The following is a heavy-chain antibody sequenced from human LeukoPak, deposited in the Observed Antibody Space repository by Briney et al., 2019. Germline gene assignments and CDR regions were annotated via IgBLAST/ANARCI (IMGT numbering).Heavy chain of an antibody. CDR2: ISYDGSNK. CDR3: AKAQGGYYTGGYYMDV. J-gene: IGHJ6*03. V-gene: IGHV3-30*04. Sequence: GGSLRLSCAASGFTFSSYAMHWVRQAPGKGLEWVAVISYDGSNKYYADSVKGRFTISRDNSKNTLYLQMNSLRAEDTAVYYCAKAQGGYYTGGYYMDVWGKGTTVTVSS. CDR1: GFTFSSYA. D-gene: IGHD3-10*01.